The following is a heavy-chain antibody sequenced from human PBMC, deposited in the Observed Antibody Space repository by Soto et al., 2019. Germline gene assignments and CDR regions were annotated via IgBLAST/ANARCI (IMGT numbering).Heavy chain of an antibody. CDR1: GYSFTTYY. J-gene: IGHJ4*02. D-gene: IGHD5-12*01. V-gene: IGHV1-46*01. CDR2: IAPSSGNT. CDR3: VREYSPGLFDY. Sequence: QVQLVQSGAEVKKPGASVMVSCKASGYSFTTYYINWVRQAPGQGPEWIGTIAPSSGNTNYAQKFHGRVSMTSDTSTSTGYMDLSGLRSEDTAVYYCVREYSPGLFDYWGQGTLVTVSS.